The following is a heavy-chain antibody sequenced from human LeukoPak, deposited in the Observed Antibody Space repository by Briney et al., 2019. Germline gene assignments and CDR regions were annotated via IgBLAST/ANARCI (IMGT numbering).Heavy chain of an antibody. Sequence: QSGGSLRLSCAAPGITFSNYNMNWVRQAPGKGLEWVSAISGSGGNTYYADSVKGRFTISRDNSRNTLYLQMHSLKTEDTAVYYCTTDRHYYYDITQFDYWGQGTLVTVSS. CDR3: TTDRHYYYDITQFDY. D-gene: IGHD3-22*01. V-gene: IGHV3-23*01. J-gene: IGHJ4*02. CDR2: ISGSGGNT. CDR1: GITFSNYN.